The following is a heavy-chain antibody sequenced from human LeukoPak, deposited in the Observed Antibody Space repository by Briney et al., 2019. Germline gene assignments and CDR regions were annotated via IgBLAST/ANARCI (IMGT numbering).Heavy chain of an antibody. D-gene: IGHD2-2*01. CDR1: GYTFTGYY. Sequence: GASVKVSCKASGYTFTGYYMHWVRQAPGQGLEWMGWINPNSGGTNYAQKFQGRVTMTRDTSISTAYMELSRLRSDDTAVYYCAGQGDGSIVVVPAAIGDWFDPWGQGTLVTVSS. CDR2: INPNSGGT. J-gene: IGHJ5*02. V-gene: IGHV1-2*02. CDR3: AGQGDGSIVVVPAAIGDWFDP.